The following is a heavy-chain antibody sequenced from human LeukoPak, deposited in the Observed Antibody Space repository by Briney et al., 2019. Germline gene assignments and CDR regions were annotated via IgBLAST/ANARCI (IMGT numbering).Heavy chain of an antibody. CDR1: GFTVSSNY. CDR2: IYSGGST. J-gene: IGHJ4*02. D-gene: IGHD4-23*01. CDR3: ARVTDYGGNIDY. V-gene: IGHV3-66*01. Sequence: GGSLRLSCAASGFTVSSNYMSWVRQAPGKGLEWVSVIYSGGSTYYADSVKGRFTIYRDNSKNTLYLQMNSLRAEDTAVYYCARVTDYGGNIDYWGQGTLVTVSS.